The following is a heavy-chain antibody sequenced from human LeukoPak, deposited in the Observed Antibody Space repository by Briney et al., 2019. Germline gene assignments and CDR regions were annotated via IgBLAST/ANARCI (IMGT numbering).Heavy chain of an antibody. Sequence: PSETLSLTCAVYGGSFSRNYWSRIRQPPGKGLEWIGEINQNERINYNPSLKSRVTLSIDTSKNQFSLKLTSVTAADTAVYYCARGLGYCSSITCPNWFDPWGQGTLVTVSS. D-gene: IGHD2-2*01. V-gene: IGHV4-34*01. CDR1: GGSFSRNY. CDR2: INQNERI. CDR3: ARGLGYCSSITCPNWFDP. J-gene: IGHJ5*02.